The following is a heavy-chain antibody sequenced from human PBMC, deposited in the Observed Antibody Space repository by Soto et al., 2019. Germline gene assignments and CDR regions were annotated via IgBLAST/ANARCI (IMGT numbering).Heavy chain of an antibody. V-gene: IGHV4-34*01. CDR1: GGSFSGYY. D-gene: IGHD3-10*01. Sequence: SETLSLTCAVYGGSFSGYYWSWIRQPPGKGLERIGEINHSGSTNYNPSLKSRVTISVDTSKNQFSLKLSSVTAADTAVYYCARAPGGYYYYYGMDVWGQGTTVTVSS. CDR2: INHSGST. J-gene: IGHJ6*02. CDR3: ARAPGGYYYYYGMDV.